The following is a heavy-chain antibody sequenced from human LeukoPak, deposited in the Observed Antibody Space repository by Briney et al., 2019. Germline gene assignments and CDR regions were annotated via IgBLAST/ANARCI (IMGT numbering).Heavy chain of an antibody. J-gene: IGHJ4*02. Sequence: GGSLRLSCAASGFTVSSNYMSWVRQAPGRGLEWVSVIYSGGSTYYADSAKGRFTISRDNSKNTLYLQMNSLRAEDTAVYYCAKANMVRGVTLKFDYWGQGTLVTVSS. CDR1: GFTVSSNY. V-gene: IGHV3-53*01. CDR3: AKANMVRGVTLKFDY. CDR2: IYSGGST. D-gene: IGHD3-10*01.